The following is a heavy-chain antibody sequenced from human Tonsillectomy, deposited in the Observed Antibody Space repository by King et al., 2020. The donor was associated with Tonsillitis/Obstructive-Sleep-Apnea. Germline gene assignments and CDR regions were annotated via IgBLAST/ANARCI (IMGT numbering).Heavy chain of an antibody. CDR3: AKGLNMIFGVVTAARSGGYYMDV. V-gene: IGHV3-23*04. CDR1: GFTFSTYA. D-gene: IGHD3/OR15-3a*01. CDR2: ISGSGNII. Sequence: VQLVESGGGLVQPGGSLRLSCAASGFTFSTYAMSWVRQATGKGLEWVSAISGSGNIILYADSVKCRVTTSRENSKNTLYRKMNSLRAEDTAVYYCAKGLNMIFGVVTAARSGGYYMDVWGKGTTVTVSS. J-gene: IGHJ6*03.